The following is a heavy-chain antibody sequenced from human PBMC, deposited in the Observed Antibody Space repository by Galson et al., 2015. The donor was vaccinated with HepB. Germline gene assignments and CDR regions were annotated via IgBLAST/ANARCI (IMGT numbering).Heavy chain of an antibody. Sequence: SLRLSCAASGFTFSSYAMRWVRQAPGKGLEWVAVISCDGSNKYYADSVKGRFTISRDNSQNTLYLQMNSLRAEDTAVYYCAREREGALDIWGQGTMVTVSS. CDR3: AREREGALDI. J-gene: IGHJ3*02. CDR2: ISCDGSNK. CDR1: GFTFSSYA. D-gene: IGHD5-24*01. V-gene: IGHV3-30-3*01.